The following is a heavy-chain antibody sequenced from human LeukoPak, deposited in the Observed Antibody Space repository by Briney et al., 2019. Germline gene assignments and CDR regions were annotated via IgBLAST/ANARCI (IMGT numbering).Heavy chain of an antibody. CDR2: ISGSGGST. J-gene: IGHJ5*02. CDR3: ARDHSGSSKRFDP. Sequence: GGSLRLSCAASGFTFSSYAMHWVRQAPGKGLEWVSAISGSGGSTYYADSVKGRFTISRDNSKNTLYLQMNSLRAEDTAVYYCARDHSGSSKRFDPWGQGTLVTVSS. V-gene: IGHV3-23*01. CDR1: GFTFSSYA. D-gene: IGHD1-26*01.